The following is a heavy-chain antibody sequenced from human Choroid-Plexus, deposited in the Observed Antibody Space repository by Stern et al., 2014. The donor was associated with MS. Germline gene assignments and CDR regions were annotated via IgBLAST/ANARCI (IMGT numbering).Heavy chain of an antibody. CDR2: VSYDGSNK. D-gene: IGHD2/OR15-2a*01. CDR1: GFTLGSCA. J-gene: IGHJ5*02. V-gene: IGHV3-30*18. CDR3: AKDRQYLTYFFDH. Sequence: VQLVESEGGVVQPGRPLRLSCVASGFTLGSCAMHWVRQAPGKGLEWVAGVSYDGSNKYYADSVKGRFTISRDNSQNTLYMQMSSLRPEGTAVYYCAKDRQYLTYFFDHWGQGSLVTVSS.